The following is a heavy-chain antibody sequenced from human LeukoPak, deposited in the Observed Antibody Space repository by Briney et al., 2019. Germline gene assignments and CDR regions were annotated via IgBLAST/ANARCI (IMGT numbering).Heavy chain of an antibody. CDR1: GFTFSSYG. D-gene: IGHD6-19*01. CDR3: ARGGSTGWYSFDY. V-gene: IGHV3-33*01. J-gene: IGHJ4*02. CDR2: IWYDGTNT. Sequence: GRSLRLSCAASGFTFSSYGMHWVRQAPGKGLEWVAVIWYDGTNTYYADSVKGRFTISRDNAKNSLYLRMNSLRAEDTALYYCARGGSTGWYSFDYWGQGTLVTVSS.